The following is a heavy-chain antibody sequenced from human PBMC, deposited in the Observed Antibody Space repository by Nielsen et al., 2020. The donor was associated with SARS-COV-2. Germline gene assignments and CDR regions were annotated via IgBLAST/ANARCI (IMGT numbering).Heavy chain of an antibody. D-gene: IGHD4-17*01. CDR1: GFTFDDYT. Sequence: GESLKISCAASGFTFDDYTMHWVRQAPGKGLEWVSVIVWDSNPIFYTDSVKGRFSVSRDNIRNILYLQMNSLRKEDTGLYYCARGGLRRLRSKIDYWGHGTLVTVSS. V-gene: IGHV3-43*01. CDR2: IVWDSNPI. J-gene: IGHJ4*01. CDR3: ARGGLRRLRSKIDY.